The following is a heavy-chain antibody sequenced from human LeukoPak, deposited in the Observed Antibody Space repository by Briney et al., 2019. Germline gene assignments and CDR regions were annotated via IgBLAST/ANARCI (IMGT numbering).Heavy chain of an antibody. D-gene: IGHD2-15*01. Sequence: GASVTVSFTSSGYTFTNYYMHWVRQARGQGLEWMGIINPSCGSTSYAQKFQGRVTMTRDTSTSTVYMELSSLRSEDTAVYYCARGYCSGGSCYTGLDYWGQGTLVTVSS. J-gene: IGHJ4*02. CDR1: GYTFTNYY. CDR2: INPSCGST. CDR3: ARGYCSGGSCYTGLDY. V-gene: IGHV1-46*01.